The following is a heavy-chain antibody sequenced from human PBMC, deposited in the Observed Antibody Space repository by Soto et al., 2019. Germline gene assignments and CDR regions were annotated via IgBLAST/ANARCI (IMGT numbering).Heavy chain of an antibody. V-gene: IGHV3-9*01. J-gene: IGHJ4*02. D-gene: IGHD6-13*01. Sequence: EVQLVESGGGLVQPGRSLRLSCAASGFTFDDYAMHWVRQAPGKGLEWVSGISWNSGSIGYADSVKGRFTISRDNAKNSLYLQMNSLRAEDTALYYCAKDSSSWFVGWGGFDYWGQGTLVTGSS. CDR2: ISWNSGSI. CDR1: GFTFDDYA. CDR3: AKDSSSWFVGWGGFDY.